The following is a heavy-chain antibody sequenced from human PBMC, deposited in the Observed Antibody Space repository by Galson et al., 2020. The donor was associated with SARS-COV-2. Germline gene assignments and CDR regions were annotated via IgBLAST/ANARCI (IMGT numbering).Heavy chain of an antibody. J-gene: IGHJ5*02. CDR2: INHPQTT. D-gene: IGHD3-10*01. CDR3: ARGAPGDYGSGRFVGFDP. CDR1: GGSLSGYY. Sequence: SETLSLTCAVSGGSLSGYYWTWIRQPPGKGLEWIGEINHPQTTNYNPSLKSRITISLHTSMNQFSLTLTSATAADTAVYYCARGAPGDYGSGRFVGFDPWGQGVLVTVSS. V-gene: IGHV4-34*01.